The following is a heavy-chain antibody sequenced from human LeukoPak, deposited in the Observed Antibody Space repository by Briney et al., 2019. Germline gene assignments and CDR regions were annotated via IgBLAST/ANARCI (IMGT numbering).Heavy chain of an antibody. Sequence: ASVKVSCKTSGYTFTDYYMHWVRQAPGQGLEWMGWISPNSGGTKYARKFQGRVTMTRDTSISTAYIELSRLTSDDTAVYYCVRQISSYWGQGTLVTVSS. CDR2: ISPNSGGT. CDR1: GYTFTDYY. J-gene: IGHJ4*02. D-gene: IGHD2/OR15-2a*01. CDR3: VRQISSY. V-gene: IGHV1-2*02.